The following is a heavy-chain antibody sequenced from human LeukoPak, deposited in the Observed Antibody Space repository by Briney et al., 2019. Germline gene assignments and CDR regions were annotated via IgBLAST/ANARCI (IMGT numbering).Heavy chain of an antibody. CDR2: IYSGGST. CDR3: ARVRRPYGDLPDY. Sequence: GGSLRLSCAASGFTVSSNYMSWVRQAPGKGLEWVSVIYSGGSTYYADSVKGRFTISRHNSKYTLYLQMNSLRAEDTAVYYCARVRRPYGDLPDYWGQGTLVTVSS. J-gene: IGHJ4*02. V-gene: IGHV3-53*04. CDR1: GFTVSSNY. D-gene: IGHD4-17*01.